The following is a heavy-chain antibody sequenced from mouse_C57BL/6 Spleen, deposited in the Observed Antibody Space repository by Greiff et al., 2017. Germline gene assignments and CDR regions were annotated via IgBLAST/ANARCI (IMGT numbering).Heavy chain of an antibody. J-gene: IGHJ4*01. CDR1: GYTFTDYE. CDR2: IDPETGGT. Sequence: QVQLKQSGAELVRPGASVTLSCKASGYTFTDYEMHWVKQTPVHGLEWIGAIDPETGGTAYNQKFKGKAILTADKSSSTAYMELRSLTSEDSAVYYCTRGPDSPHAMDYWGQGTSVTVSS. CDR3: TRGPDSPHAMDY. V-gene: IGHV1-15*01. D-gene: IGHD3-2*01.